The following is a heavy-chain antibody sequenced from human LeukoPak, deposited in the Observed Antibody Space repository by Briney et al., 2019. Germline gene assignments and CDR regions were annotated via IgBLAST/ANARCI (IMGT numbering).Heavy chain of an antibody. J-gene: IGHJ4*02. D-gene: IGHD3-10*01. V-gene: IGHV4-59*08. CDR3: ARLGLWFGELGQGYYFDY. CDR2: IYYSGST. Sequence: PSETLSLTCTVSGGPISSFYWSWIRQPPGKGLEWIGYIYYSGSTNYNPSLKSRVTISVDTSKNQFSLKLSSVTAADTAVYYCARLGLWFGELGQGYYFDYWGQGTLVTVSS. CDR1: GGPISSFY.